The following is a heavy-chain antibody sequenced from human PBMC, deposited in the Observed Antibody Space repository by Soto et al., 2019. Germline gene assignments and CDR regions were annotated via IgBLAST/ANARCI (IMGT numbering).Heavy chain of an antibody. CDR1: GGSISSGGYY. CDR2: IYYSGST. Sequence: SEMLSLTCTVSGGSISSGGYYWSWIRQHPGKGLEWIGYIYYSGSTYYNPSLKSRVTISVDTSKNQFSLKLSSVTAADTAVYYCARGASGLVSRFRAFDIWGQGTMVTVSS. V-gene: IGHV4-31*03. D-gene: IGHD6-6*01. CDR3: ARGASGLVSRFRAFDI. J-gene: IGHJ3*02.